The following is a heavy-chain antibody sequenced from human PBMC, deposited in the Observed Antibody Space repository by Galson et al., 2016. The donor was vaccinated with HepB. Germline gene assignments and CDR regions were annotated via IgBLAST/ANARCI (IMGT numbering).Heavy chain of an antibody. D-gene: IGHD6-19*01. CDR3: AKGAGDYYYYGMDV. CDR2: ISGSGGST. Sequence: SLRLSCAASGFTFSSYVMSWVRQAPGKGLEWVSAISGSGGSTYYAASVKGRFTISRDYSKNTLYLQMNSLRAEDTAVYYCAKGAGDYYYYGMDVWGRGTTVTVSS. CDR1: GFTFSSYV. V-gene: IGHV3-23*01. J-gene: IGHJ6*02.